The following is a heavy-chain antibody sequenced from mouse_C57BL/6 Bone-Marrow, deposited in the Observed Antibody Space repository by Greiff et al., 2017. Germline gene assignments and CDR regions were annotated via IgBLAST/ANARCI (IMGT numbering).Heavy chain of an antibody. CDR3: TADYYGSSGWYVDV. D-gene: IGHD1-1*01. J-gene: IGHJ1*03. V-gene: IGHV14-4*01. CDR1: GFNINDDY. Sequence: EVQLKESGAELVRPGASVKLSCTASGFNINDDYMHWVKQRPEQGLEWIGWIDPETGDTDYASKFQGKATITADTSSNTAYLQLSSLTSEDTAVYYCTADYYGSSGWYVDVWGTGTTVTVSS. CDR2: IDPETGDT.